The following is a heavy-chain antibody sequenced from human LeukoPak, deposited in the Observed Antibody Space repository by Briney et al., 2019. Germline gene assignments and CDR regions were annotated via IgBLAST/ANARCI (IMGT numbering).Heavy chain of an antibody. CDR1: GITSEFTFSSSG. Sequence: GGSLRLSCTMSGITSEFTFSSSGMLWVRQAPGKGLEGVTFIWNDGSNKYYAESVKGRFTVSRGNSKNTLYLQMNSLRAEDTAVYYCAKAGGYSPLIYYYYYMDVWGKGTTVTVSS. D-gene: IGHD3-22*01. J-gene: IGHJ6*03. CDR2: IWNDGSNK. V-gene: IGHV3-30*02. CDR3: AKAGGYSPLIYYYYYMDV.